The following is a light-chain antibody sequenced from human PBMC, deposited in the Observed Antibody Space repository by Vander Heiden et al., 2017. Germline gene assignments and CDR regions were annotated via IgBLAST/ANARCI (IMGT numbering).Light chain of an antibody. Sequence: DIQMTQSPSTLSASVGDRVTITCRASQSISSWLAWYQQKPGKAPKLLIYKASSLESGVPSRFSGSGSGTEFTLTISSLQPDDFATYYCQQDNSYRTFGHGTKVGIK. V-gene: IGKV1-5*03. CDR3: QQDNSYRT. CDR1: QSISSW. J-gene: IGKJ1*01. CDR2: KAS.